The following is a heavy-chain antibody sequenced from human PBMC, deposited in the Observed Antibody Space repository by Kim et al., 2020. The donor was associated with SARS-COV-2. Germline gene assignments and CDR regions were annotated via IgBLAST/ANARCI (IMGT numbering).Heavy chain of an antibody. CDR3: ASRLGDSSGYWASGAFDI. CDR2: ISSSGSTI. D-gene: IGHD3-22*01. Sequence: GGSLRLSCAASGFTFSSYEMNWVRQAPGKGLEWVSYISSSGSTIYYADSVKGRFTISRDNAKNSLYLQMNSLRAEDTAVYYCASRLGDSSGYWASGAFDIWGQGTMVTVSS. CDR1: GFTFSSYE. J-gene: IGHJ3*02. V-gene: IGHV3-48*03.